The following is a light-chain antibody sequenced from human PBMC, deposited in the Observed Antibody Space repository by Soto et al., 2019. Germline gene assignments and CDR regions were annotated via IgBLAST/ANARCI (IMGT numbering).Light chain of an antibody. CDR1: SSNIGNNY. CDR2: ENK. V-gene: IGLV1-51*02. CDR3: GTWDSSLSSYV. Sequence: SVLTQPPSVSAAPGQKVTISCSGSSSNIGNNYVSWYQQLPGTAPKLLIYENKKRPSGIPDRFSGSKSGTSATLGITGLQTGDEADYYCGTWDSSLSSYVFGTGTKLTVL. J-gene: IGLJ1*01.